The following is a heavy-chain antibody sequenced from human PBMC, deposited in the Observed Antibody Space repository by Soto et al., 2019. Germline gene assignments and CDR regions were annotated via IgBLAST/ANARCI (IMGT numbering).Heavy chain of an antibody. V-gene: IGHV1-8*01. J-gene: IGHJ4*02. Sequence: QVQLVQSGAEVKSPGASVKVSCKASGYTFTSYDINWVRQATGQGFGGMGWVNPKSGGTRYIQKFQGRVTMTRDTSISTAYTELSSLTSEDTAVYYCARGPTGMIDYWGQGTLVTVSS. CDR3: ARGPTGMIDY. CDR2: VNPKSGGT. CDR1: GYTFTSYD.